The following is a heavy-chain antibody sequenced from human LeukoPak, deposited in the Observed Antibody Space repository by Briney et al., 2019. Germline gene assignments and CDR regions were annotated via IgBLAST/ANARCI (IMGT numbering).Heavy chain of an antibody. D-gene: IGHD4-23*01. J-gene: IGHJ4*02. CDR1: GFTFSSYW. CDR3: ARGRPHGNDY. V-gene: IGHV3-74*01. Sequence: GGSLRLSCAASGFTFSSYWMNWVRQAPGKGLVWVSRIASDGSSTTYADSVKGRFSISRDNAKNTLNLQMNSLRVEDTAVYYCARGRPHGNDYWGQGTLVTVSS. CDR2: IASDGSST.